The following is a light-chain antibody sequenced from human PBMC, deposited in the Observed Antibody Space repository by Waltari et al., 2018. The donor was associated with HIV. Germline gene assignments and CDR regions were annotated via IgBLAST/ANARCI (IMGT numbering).Light chain of an antibody. J-gene: IGLJ3*02. CDR1: SSNIGINT. CDR3: AAWDDRLNGWV. Sequence: QSVLTQPPSASGTPGQRVTISCSGSSSNIGINTVNWYQHLPGTAPKLLIYSSNQRPSGVPDRFSGSKSGTSASLAISGLQSEDEADYYCAAWDDRLNGWVFGGGTKLNVL. V-gene: IGLV1-44*01. CDR2: SSN.